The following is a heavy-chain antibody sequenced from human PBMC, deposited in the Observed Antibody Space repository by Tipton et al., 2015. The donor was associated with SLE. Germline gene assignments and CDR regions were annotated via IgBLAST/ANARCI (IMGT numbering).Heavy chain of an antibody. CDR2: IDPYGSST. J-gene: IGHJ6*04. CDR1: GFTFSNFW. D-gene: IGHD1-1*01. V-gene: IGHV3-74*01. Sequence: SLRLSCAASGFTFSNFWMHWVRHAPGKGLVWVSRIDPYGSSTNYADFVEGRFTISRDNAKNTLYLHLNSLRAEDTAIYYCARGTMDFGDVWGKGTTVTVSS. CDR3: ARGTMDFGDV.